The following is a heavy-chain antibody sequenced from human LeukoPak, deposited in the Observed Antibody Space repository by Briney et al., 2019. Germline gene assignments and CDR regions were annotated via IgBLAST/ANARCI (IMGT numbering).Heavy chain of an antibody. CDR2: ISDSGGST. V-gene: IGHV3-23*01. CDR3: AKSWYDDY. J-gene: IGHJ4*02. D-gene: IGHD6-13*01. CDR1: GFTFRTSA. Sequence: GGSLRLSCAASGFTFRTSAMTWVRLAPGKGLEWVSAISDSGGSTFYADSVKGRFTISRDNSKNTLYLQMNSLRAEDTAVYYCAKSWYDDYWGQGTLVTVSS.